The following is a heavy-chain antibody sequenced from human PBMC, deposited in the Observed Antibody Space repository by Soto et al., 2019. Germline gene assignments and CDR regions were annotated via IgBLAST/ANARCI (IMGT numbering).Heavy chain of an antibody. CDR3: AKVLGYCSSTSCPYYFDY. CDR2: ISGSGGST. J-gene: IGHJ4*02. D-gene: IGHD2-2*01. V-gene: IGHV3-23*01. CDR1: GFTFSSYA. Sequence: PGGSLRLSCAASGFTFSSYAMSWVRQAPGKGLEWVSAISGSGGSTYCADSVKGRFTISRDNSKNTLYLQMNSLRAEDTAVYYCAKVLGYCSSTSCPYYFDYWGQGTLVTVSS.